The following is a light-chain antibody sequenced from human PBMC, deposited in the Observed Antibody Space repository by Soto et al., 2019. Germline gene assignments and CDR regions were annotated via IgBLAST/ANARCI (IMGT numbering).Light chain of an antibody. J-gene: IGKJ1*01. Sequence: DIVMTQSPDSLAVSLGERATINCKSSQSVLSSSNNLNYFAWYQQKSGQPPKLLIYWASTRESGVPDRFSGSGSGTDFTLTISSLQAEDMAVYDCQQYYSSPPTFGQGTKVEI. CDR3: QQYYSSPPT. CDR1: QSVLSSSNNLNY. CDR2: WAS. V-gene: IGKV4-1*01.